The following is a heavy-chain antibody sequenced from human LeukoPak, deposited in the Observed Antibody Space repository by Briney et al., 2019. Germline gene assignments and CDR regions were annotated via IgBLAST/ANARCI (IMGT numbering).Heavy chain of an antibody. V-gene: IGHV5-51*01. CDR3: ATSTTSDVFDY. D-gene: IGHD1-1*01. CDR2: IYPGDSDT. J-gene: IGHJ4*02. Sequence: GESLKISCKGSGYIFTSYWIGWVRQMPGKGLEWMGIIYPGDSDTRYSPPFQGQVTISADKSISTAYLQWSSLKASDTAMYYCATSTTSDVFDYWGQGTLVTVSS. CDR1: GYIFTSYW.